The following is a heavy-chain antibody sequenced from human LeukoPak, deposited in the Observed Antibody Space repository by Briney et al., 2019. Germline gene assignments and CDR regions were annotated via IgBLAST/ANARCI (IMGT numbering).Heavy chain of an antibody. J-gene: IGHJ4*02. CDR2: IYHSGTT. CDR3: ARSHNYYFDY. D-gene: IGHD1-20*01. V-gene: IGHV4-30-2*01. Sequence: LEWIAYIYHSGTTYYNPSLKSRVTMSVDRSENQFSLNLSSVTAADTAVYYCARSHNYYFDYWGQGTLVTVSS.